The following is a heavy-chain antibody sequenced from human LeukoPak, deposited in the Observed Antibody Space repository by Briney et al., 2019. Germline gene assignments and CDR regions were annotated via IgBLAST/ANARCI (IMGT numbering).Heavy chain of an antibody. D-gene: IGHD3-10*01. Sequence: PSETLSLTCTVSGGSISSYYWSWIRQPAGKGLEWIGRIYTSGSTNYNPSLKSRVTMSVDTSKNQFSLKLRSVTAADTAVYYCARESYYYGSVSFDYWGQGTLVTVSS. J-gene: IGHJ4*02. CDR1: GGSISSYY. CDR3: ARESYYYGSVSFDY. V-gene: IGHV4-4*07. CDR2: IYTSGST.